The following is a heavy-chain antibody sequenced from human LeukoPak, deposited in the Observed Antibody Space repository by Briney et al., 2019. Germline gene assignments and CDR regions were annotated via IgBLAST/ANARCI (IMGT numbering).Heavy chain of an antibody. V-gene: IGHV4-34*01. Sequence: SETLSLTCAVYGGSFSGYYWSWIRQPPGKGLEWIGEINHSGSTNYNPSLKSRVTISVDTSKNQFSLKLSSVTAADTAVYYCARPYGDYYYYGMDVWGQGTAVTVSS. CDR2: INHSGST. CDR1: GGSFSGYY. J-gene: IGHJ6*02. CDR3: ARPYGDYYYYGMDV. D-gene: IGHD4-17*01.